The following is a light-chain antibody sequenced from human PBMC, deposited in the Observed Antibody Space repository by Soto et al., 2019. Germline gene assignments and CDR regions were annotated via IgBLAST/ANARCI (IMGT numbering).Light chain of an antibody. CDR1: QSVSSY. V-gene: IGKV3-11*01. Sequence: EIVLTQSPATLSLSPGERATLSCRASQSVSSYLAWYQQKPGQAPRLLISDASNRATGIPPRFSGSGSGTDFTLTISSLEPEDFAVYYCQQRSDWPPMYTFGQGTKLEIK. CDR2: DAS. CDR3: QQRSDWPPMYT. J-gene: IGKJ2*01.